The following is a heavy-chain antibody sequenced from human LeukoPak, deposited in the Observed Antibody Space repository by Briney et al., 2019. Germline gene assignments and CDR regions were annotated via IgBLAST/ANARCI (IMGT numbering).Heavy chain of an antibody. V-gene: IGHV4-59*01. CDR3: ARGTVQMGMGERYFDN. Sequence: SETLSLTCTVSGGSISTYYWSWIRQPPGKGLEWIGYIYYSGSTNYNPSLKSRITISVDTTRNQFSLSLSSVTAADTAVYYCARGTVQMGMGERYFDNWGQGTLVTVSP. CDR1: GGSISTYY. D-gene: IGHD1-1*01. J-gene: IGHJ4*02. CDR2: IYYSGST.